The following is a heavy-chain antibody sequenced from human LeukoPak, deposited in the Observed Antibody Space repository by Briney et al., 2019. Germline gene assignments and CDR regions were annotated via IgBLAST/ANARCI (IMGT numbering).Heavy chain of an antibody. D-gene: IGHD6-19*01. CDR2: ISGYNGNK. V-gene: IGHV1-18*01. J-gene: IGHJ4*02. CDR3: ARHSSGWYLGFDY. CDR1: DYTFTSYG. Sequence: WDSVKVSCKAPDYTFTSYGISWVRQAPGQGLEWLGWISGYNGNKNYAQRFQGRVTMTTDTSMSTAYMELSSLRSDDSAVYYCARHSSGWYLGFDYWGQGTLVTVSS.